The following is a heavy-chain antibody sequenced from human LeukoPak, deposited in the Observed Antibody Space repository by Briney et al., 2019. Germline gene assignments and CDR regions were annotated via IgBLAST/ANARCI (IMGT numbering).Heavy chain of an antibody. D-gene: IGHD2-15*01. J-gene: IGHJ4*02. CDR3: ARDLRGGDY. Sequence: GGSLRLSCAASGFTFSSYAMSWVRQAPGKGLEWVSYISSSSSTIYYADSVKGRFTISRDNAKNSLYLQMNSLRAEDTAVYYCARDLRGGDYWGQGTLVTVSS. V-gene: IGHV3-48*01. CDR2: ISSSSSTI. CDR1: GFTFSSYA.